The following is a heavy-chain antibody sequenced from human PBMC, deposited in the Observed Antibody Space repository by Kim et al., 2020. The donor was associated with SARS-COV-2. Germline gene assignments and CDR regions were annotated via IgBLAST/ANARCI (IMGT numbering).Heavy chain of an antibody. J-gene: IGHJ2*01. CDR2: IDEGGPST. CDR1: GFTFSSYG. V-gene: IGHV3-23*01. CDR3: AKWMGGLARYFDL. D-gene: IGHD3-16*01. Sequence: GGSLRLSCAASGFTFSSYGVTWVRQAPGKGLEWVSTIDEGGPSTYYADSVKGRFTISRDNSKNTLYLQLNSLRTEDTAVYYCAKWMGGLARYFDLWGRGTLVTVSS.